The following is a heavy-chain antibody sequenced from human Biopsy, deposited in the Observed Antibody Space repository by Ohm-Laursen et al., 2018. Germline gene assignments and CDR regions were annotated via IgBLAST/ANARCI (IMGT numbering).Heavy chain of an antibody. Sequence: TLSLTCTVSGGSISDDYWNWIRQPPGKGLQGIGYISSGGRAKYNPSLKSRLTISLDTSKNQLSLRLSSVTAADSAIYYCARESQFRFLEGAFDYWGQGTLVTVSS. CDR2: ISSGGRA. D-gene: IGHD3-3*01. J-gene: IGHJ4*02. V-gene: IGHV4-59*01. CDR1: GGSISDDY. CDR3: ARESQFRFLEGAFDY.